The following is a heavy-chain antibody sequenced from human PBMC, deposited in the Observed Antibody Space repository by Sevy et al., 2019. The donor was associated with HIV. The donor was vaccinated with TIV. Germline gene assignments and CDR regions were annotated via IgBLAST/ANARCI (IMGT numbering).Heavy chain of an antibody. D-gene: IGHD6-19*01. V-gene: IGHV3-23*01. Sequence: GGSLRLSCAASGFTFSSDAMSWVRQAPGKGLEWVSSISESGGTTYYADSVKGRFTISRDSSENTLYLQMNSLRVEDTAKYYCTKAHVEEAATTGGVFDYWGQGTLVTVSS. CDR2: ISESGGTT. CDR3: TKAHVEEAATTGGVFDY. CDR1: GFTFSSDA. J-gene: IGHJ4*02.